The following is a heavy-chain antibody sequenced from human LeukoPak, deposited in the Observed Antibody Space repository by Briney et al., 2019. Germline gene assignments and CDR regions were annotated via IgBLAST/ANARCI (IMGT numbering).Heavy chain of an antibody. CDR2: IGSSSTTI. J-gene: IGHJ4*02. V-gene: IGHV3-48*04. Sequence: GGSLRLSCAASGFIFSSYSMNWVRQAPGRGLEWVSYIGSSSTTIYYADSVKGRFTISRDNAKNSLYLQLDSLRAEDTAVYYCARTTSVRFDYWGQGTLVTVSS. CDR1: GFIFSSYS. CDR3: ARTTSVRFDY. D-gene: IGHD1-14*01.